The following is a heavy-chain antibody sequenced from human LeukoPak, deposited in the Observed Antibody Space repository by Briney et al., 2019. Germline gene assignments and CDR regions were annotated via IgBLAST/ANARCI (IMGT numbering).Heavy chain of an antibody. V-gene: IGHV3-23*01. D-gene: IGHD6-13*01. Sequence: GSLRLSCAASGFTFSSYAMSWVRHAPGKGLEWVSAISGSGGSTYYADSVKGRFTISRDNSKSTLYLQMNSLRAEDTALYYCAKGGGAAAGTDSDYWGQGTLVTVSS. CDR1: GFTFSSYA. CDR3: AKGGGAAAGTDSDY. J-gene: IGHJ4*02. CDR2: ISGSGGST.